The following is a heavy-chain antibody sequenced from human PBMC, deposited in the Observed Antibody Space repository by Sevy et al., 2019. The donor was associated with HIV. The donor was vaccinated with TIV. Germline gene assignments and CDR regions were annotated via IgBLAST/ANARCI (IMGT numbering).Heavy chain of an antibody. CDR1: GFIFSSYW. D-gene: IGHD3-3*01. V-gene: IGHV3-7*01. Sequence: GGSLRLSCAASGFIFSSYWMSWVRQAPGKGLEWVANIKQDGSEKYFVDSVKGRFTISRDNAKNSLYLQMNSLRVEDTAVYYCARGSISIFGVGLGHFDPWGQGTLVTVSS. CDR3: ARGSISIFGVGLGHFDP. CDR2: IKQDGSEK. J-gene: IGHJ5*02.